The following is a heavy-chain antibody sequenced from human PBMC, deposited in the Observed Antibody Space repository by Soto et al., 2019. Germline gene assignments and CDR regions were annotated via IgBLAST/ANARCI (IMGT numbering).Heavy chain of an antibody. Sequence: KPSETLSLTCTVSGGSVSSGSYYWSWIRQPPGKGLEWIGYIYYSGSTNYNPSLKSRVTISVDTSKNQFSLKLSSVTAADTAVYYCARDTRSRYYGSGSYYRLFDYWGQGTLVTVSS. J-gene: IGHJ4*02. CDR2: IYYSGST. CDR3: ARDTRSRYYGSGSYYRLFDY. D-gene: IGHD3-10*01. V-gene: IGHV4-61*01. CDR1: GGSVSSGSYY.